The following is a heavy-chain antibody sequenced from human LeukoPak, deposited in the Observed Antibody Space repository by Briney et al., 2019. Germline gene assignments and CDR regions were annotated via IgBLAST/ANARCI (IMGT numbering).Heavy chain of an antibody. D-gene: IGHD3-22*01. CDR3: ARRAPYYYDSSGYYNYYFDY. Sequence: GESLKISCKGSGYSFTNSWIGWVRQMPGKGLEWMGIIYPGDSETRYSPSFQGQVTISADRSISTAYLQWSSLKASDTAMYYCARRAPYYYDSSGYYNYYFDYWGQGTLVTVSS. CDR1: GYSFTNSW. V-gene: IGHV5-51*01. CDR2: IYPGDSET. J-gene: IGHJ4*02.